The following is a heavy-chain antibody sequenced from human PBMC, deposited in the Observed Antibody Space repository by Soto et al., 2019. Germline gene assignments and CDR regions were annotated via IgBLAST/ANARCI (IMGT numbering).Heavy chain of an antibody. CDR3: ARREGGYDINWFDP. CDR1: GYTFTSYG. Sequence: ASVKVSCKASGYTFTSYGISWVRQAPGQGLEWMGWISAYNGNTNYAQKLQGRVTMTTETSTSTAYMELRSLRSDDTAVYYCARREGGYDINWFDPWGQGTLVTVSS. J-gene: IGHJ5*02. CDR2: ISAYNGNT. V-gene: IGHV1-18*01. D-gene: IGHD5-12*01.